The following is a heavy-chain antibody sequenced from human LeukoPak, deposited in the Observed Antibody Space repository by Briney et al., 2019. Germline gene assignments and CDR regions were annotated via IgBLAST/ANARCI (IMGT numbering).Heavy chain of an antibody. CDR1: GYTFTSYA. D-gene: IGHD6-6*01. V-gene: IGHV7-4-1*02. J-gene: IGHJ5*02. CDR2: INTNTGNP. CDR3: ASEYSSSSSLGWLDP. Sequence: ASVKVSCKASGYTFTSYAMNWVRQAPGQGLEWMGWINTNTGNPTYAQGFTGRFVFSLDTSVSTAYLQISSLKAEDTAVYYCASEYSSSSSLGWLDPWGQGTLVTVSS.